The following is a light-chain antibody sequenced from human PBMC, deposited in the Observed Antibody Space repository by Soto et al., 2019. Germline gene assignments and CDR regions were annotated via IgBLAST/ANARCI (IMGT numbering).Light chain of an antibody. V-gene: IGKV1-8*01. CDR1: QGGSSY. Sequence: AIRMTQSPSSFSASTGDRVTITCRASQGGSSYLAWYQQKPGKAPKFLIYAASTLQSGVPSRFSGSGSGTDFTLTISCLQSEDFATYYCQQYYSYPRTFGQGTKVDIK. J-gene: IGKJ1*01. CDR2: AAS. CDR3: QQYYSYPRT.